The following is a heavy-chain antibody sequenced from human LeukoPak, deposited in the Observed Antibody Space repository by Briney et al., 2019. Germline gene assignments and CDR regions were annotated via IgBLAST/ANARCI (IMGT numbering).Heavy chain of an antibody. Sequence: PSETLSLTCTVSGGSISSSSYYRGWIRQPPGKGLEWIGSIYYSGSTYYNPSLKSRVTISVDTSKNQFSLKLSSVTAADTAVYYCARDCSGNSCLSHWGQGTLVTVSS. CDR3: ARDCSGNSCLSH. V-gene: IGHV4-39*02. CDR2: IYYSGST. J-gene: IGHJ4*02. D-gene: IGHD2-15*01. CDR1: GGSISSSSYY.